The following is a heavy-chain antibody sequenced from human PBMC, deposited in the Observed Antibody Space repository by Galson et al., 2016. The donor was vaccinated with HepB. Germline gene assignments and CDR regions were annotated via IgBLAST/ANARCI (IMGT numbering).Heavy chain of an antibody. CDR2: ITGSGGRP. Sequence: SLRLSCAVSGFTFSSYAMSWFRQAPGKGLEWVSSITGSGGRPDFADSVKGRFTISRDNSKNILFLQMNNLGAEDTAVYYCAKGYNILTGLIDYWGRGTLVTVSS. J-gene: IGHJ4*02. CDR1: GFTFSSYA. V-gene: IGHV3-23*01. CDR3: AKGYNILTGLIDY. D-gene: IGHD3-9*01.